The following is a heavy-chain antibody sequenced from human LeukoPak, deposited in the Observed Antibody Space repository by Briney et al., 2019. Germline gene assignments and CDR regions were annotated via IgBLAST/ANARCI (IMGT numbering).Heavy chain of an antibody. J-gene: IGHJ4*02. Sequence: GGSLRLSCAASGFTFSSYAMSWVRQAPGKGLEWVSAISGSGGSTYYADSVKGRFTISRDNSKNTLYLQMNSLRAEDTAVYYCEKSYYDSSGYYQLRIVDYWGQGTLVTVSS. CDR3: EKSYYDSSGYYQLRIVDY. D-gene: IGHD3-22*01. CDR1: GFTFSSYA. CDR2: ISGSGGST. V-gene: IGHV3-23*01.